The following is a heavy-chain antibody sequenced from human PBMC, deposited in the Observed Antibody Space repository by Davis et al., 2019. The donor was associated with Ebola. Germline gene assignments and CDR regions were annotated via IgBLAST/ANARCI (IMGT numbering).Heavy chain of an antibody. CDR3: ARDPLYRGYAYGSGRGFDP. J-gene: IGHJ5*02. CDR2: INPNNGGT. CDR1: VYGFNDFY. V-gene: IGHV1-2*02. Sequence: ASVKVSCKASVYGFNDFYLHWVRQAPGQGLEWMGWINPNNGGTRYSQKFPGRVTMTSDTSISTADLELSRLKSDDTAVYYCARDPLYRGYAYGSGRGFDPWGQGTLVTVSS. D-gene: IGHD3-10*01.